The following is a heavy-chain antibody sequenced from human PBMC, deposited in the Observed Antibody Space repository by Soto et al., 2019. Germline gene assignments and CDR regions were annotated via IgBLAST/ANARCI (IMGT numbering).Heavy chain of an antibody. CDR1: GFTVSSNY. CDR2: IYSGGST. J-gene: IGHJ6*02. Sequence: EVQLVESGGGLVQPGGSLRLSCAASGFTVSSNYMSWVRQAPGKGLEWGSVIYSGGSTYYADSVKGRFTISRNNSKNTLYIQMNSLRAEDTAVYYCARVLWFGELFDGMDVWGQGTTVTVSS. V-gene: IGHV3-53*04. D-gene: IGHD3-10*01. CDR3: ARVLWFGELFDGMDV.